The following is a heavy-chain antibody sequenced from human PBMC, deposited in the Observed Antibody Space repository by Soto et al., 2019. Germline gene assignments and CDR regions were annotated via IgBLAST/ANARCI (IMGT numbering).Heavy chain of an antibody. Sequence: QVQLVESGGGVVQPGRSLRLSCAASGFTFSSYGMHWVRQAPGKGLEWVAVISYDGSNKYYADSVKGRFTISRDNSKNTLYLQRNSLRAEDTGVYYCAKSAGRYLGIEIYYFCYWGQGTLVTVSS. V-gene: IGHV3-30*18. CDR3: AKSAGRYLGIEIYYFCY. J-gene: IGHJ4*02. CDR1: GFTFSSYG. D-gene: IGHD1-1*01. CDR2: ISYDGSNK.